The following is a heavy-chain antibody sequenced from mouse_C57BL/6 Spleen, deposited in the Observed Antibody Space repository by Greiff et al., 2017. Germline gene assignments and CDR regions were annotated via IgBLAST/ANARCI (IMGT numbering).Heavy chain of an antibody. Sequence: QVQLQQSGPELVKPGASVKISCKASGYAFSSSWMNWVKQRPGKGLEWIGRIYPGDGDTNYNGKFKGKATLTADKSSSTAYMQLSSLTSEDSAVYFCHYYGSRIYYFDYWGQGTTLTVSS. CDR3: HYYGSRIYYFDY. CDR2: IYPGDGDT. J-gene: IGHJ2*01. V-gene: IGHV1-82*01. CDR1: GYAFSSSW. D-gene: IGHD1-1*01.